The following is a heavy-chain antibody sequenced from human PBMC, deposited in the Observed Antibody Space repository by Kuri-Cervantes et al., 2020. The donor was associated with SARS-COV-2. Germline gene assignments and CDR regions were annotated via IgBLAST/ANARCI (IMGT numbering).Heavy chain of an antibody. CDR1: GFTFSSYG. CDR2: IRYDGSNK. V-gene: IGHV3-30*02. CDR3: AKVHRGGKVDY. Sequence: GESLKISCTASGFTFSSYGMHWVRQAPGKGLEWVAFIRYDGSNKYYADSVKGRFTISRDNSKNTLYLQMNSLRAEDAAVYYCAKVHRGGKVDYWGQGTLVTVSS. J-gene: IGHJ4*02.